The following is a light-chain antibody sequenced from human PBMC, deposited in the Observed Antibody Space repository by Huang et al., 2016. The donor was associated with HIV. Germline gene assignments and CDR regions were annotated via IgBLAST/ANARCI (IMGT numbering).Light chain of an antibody. CDR1: QSVRDK. J-gene: IGKJ4*01. V-gene: IGKV3-15*01. CDR2: ATS. Sequence: EIVMTQSPDTLSVSPGERATLSCRASQSVRDKLAWYQQKPGQAPRLRLQATSTRAAGVPARFSGSGSGTEFTLTISSLQSEDCGVYYCQQYESWPPLTFGGGTKVEIK. CDR3: QQYESWPPLT.